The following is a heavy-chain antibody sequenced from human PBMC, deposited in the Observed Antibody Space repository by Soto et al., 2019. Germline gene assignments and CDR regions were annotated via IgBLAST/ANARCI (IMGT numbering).Heavy chain of an antibody. CDR2: IKTDGSEK. CDR1: GFTFSDNW. CDR3: ATSMGRGGNDY. V-gene: IGHV3-7*05. J-gene: IGHJ4*02. Sequence: EVQLVESGGGLVQPGGSLRLSCAASGFTFSDNWMSWVRQAPGKGLECVANIKTDGSEKYYVDPVKGRFTISRDNAKNSLYLQMNSLRVEDTAVYYCATSMGRGGNDYWGQGTLVAVSS. D-gene: IGHD3-10*01.